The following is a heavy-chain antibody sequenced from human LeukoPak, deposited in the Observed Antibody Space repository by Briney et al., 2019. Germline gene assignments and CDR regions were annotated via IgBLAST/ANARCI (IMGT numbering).Heavy chain of an antibody. Sequence: PSETLSLTCTVSGGSISSSSYYWGWIRQPPGKGLEWIGSIYHSGSTYYNPSLKSRVTISVDTSKNQFSLKLSSVTAADTAVYYCARRSVAAAANYYYYYMDVWGKGTTVTVSS. D-gene: IGHD6-13*01. CDR1: GGSISSSSYY. CDR3: ARRSVAAAANYYYYYMDV. V-gene: IGHV4-39*07. CDR2: IYHSGST. J-gene: IGHJ6*03.